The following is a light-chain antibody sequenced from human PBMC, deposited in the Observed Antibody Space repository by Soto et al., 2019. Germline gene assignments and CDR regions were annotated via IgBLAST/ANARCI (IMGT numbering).Light chain of an antibody. CDR1: QSVSSS. Sequence: EIVLTQSPATLSLSPGERATLSCRASQSVSSSLAWYQQQPGQAPRLLIYDSSNRAAAIPARFSGSGSGTDFTLTISSLEPEDFAVYYCQQRSNWPRTFGQGTKVEIK. J-gene: IGKJ1*01. V-gene: IGKV3-11*01. CDR2: DSS. CDR3: QQRSNWPRT.